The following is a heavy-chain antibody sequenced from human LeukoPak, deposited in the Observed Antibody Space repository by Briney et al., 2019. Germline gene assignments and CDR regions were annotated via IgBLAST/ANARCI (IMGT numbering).Heavy chain of an antibody. CDR2: IKQDGSET. J-gene: IGHJ4*02. V-gene: IGHV3-7*01. CDR3: ARGWIQLWPFDY. Sequence: GGSLRLSCAASGFTFNSYWMSWVRQAPGKGLEWVANIKQDGSETHYVDSVKGRFTISRDNAKNSLFLQMNSLRAEDTAVYYCARGWIQLWPFDYWGQGTLVTVSS. CDR1: GFTFNSYW. D-gene: IGHD5-18*01.